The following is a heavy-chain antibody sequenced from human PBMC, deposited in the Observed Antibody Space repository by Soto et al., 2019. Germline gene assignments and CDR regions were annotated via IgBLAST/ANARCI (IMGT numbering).Heavy chain of an antibody. J-gene: IGHJ6*02. V-gene: IGHV3-11*01. CDR3: AVPTGYSSGWSSYYYGMDV. CDR1: GFTFSDYY. CDR2: ISSSGSTI. D-gene: IGHD6-19*01. Sequence: GALRLSCAASGFTFSDYYMSWIRQAPGKGLEWVSYISSSGSTIYYADSVKGRFTISRDNAKNSLYLQMNSLRAEDTAVYYCAVPTGYSSGWSSYYYGMDVWGQGTTVTVSS.